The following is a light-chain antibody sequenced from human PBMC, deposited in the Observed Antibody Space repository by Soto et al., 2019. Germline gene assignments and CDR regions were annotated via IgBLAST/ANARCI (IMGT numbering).Light chain of an antibody. Sequence: EIVLTQSPGTLSLSPGERATLSCRASQSVSSSYLAWYQQKPGQAPRLLIYGASRRATGIPDRFRGSGSGTDFTLTISRLEPEDFAVYYCQQYGSSPTTFGHGTKVDIK. V-gene: IGKV3-20*01. CDR2: GAS. CDR3: QQYGSSPTT. J-gene: IGKJ1*01. CDR1: QSVSSSY.